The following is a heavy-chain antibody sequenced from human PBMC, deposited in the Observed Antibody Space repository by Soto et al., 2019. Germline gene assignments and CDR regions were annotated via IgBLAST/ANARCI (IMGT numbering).Heavy chain of an antibody. CDR3: ARGILGPGDYYYGMDV. Sequence: GGSLRLSCAASGFTFSNYDMHWVRQRVGKGLEWVSAIGSAGDAFYPGSVQGRFTISRENAKNSLYLQMNSLRAGDTAVYYCARGILGPGDYYYGMDVWGQGTTVTVSS. V-gene: IGHV3-13*04. CDR1: GFTFSNYD. D-gene: IGHD1-26*01. CDR2: IGSAGDA. J-gene: IGHJ6*02.